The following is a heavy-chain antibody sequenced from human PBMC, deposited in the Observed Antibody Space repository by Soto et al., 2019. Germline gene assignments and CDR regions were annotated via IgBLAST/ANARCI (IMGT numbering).Heavy chain of an antibody. CDR1: GGSISSSSYY. CDR2: IYYSVST. CDR3: AYGMDV. Sequence: SETLSLTCTVSGGSISSSSYYCRWIRQPPGKGLEWIGSIYYSVSTYYNPSLKSRVTISVDTSKNQFSLKLSSVTAADTAVYYCAYGMDVWGQGTTVTVSS. V-gene: IGHV4-39*01. J-gene: IGHJ6*02.